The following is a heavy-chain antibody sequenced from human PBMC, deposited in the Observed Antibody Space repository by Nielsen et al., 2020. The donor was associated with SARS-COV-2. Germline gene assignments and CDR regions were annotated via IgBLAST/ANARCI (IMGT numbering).Heavy chain of an antibody. CDR2: ISYDGSNK. Sequence: GGSLRLSYAASGFTFSTYGMHWVRQAPGKGLEWVAAISYDGSNKDYVVSVKGRFTISRDNSKNTLYLQMSILREEDTAVYYCAKDWTAIVVVPSGGVDYWGQGTLVTVSS. D-gene: IGHD2-15*01. CDR1: GFTFSTYG. J-gene: IGHJ4*02. CDR3: AKDWTAIVVVPSGGVDY. V-gene: IGHV3-30*18.